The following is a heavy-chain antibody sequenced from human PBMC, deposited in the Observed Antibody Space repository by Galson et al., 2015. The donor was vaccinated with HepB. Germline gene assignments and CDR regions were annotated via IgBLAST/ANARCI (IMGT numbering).Heavy chain of an antibody. Sequence: SLRLSCAASGFTFSNAWMSWVRQAPGKGLEWVGRIKSKTDGGTTDYAAPVKGRFTISRDDSKNTLYLQMNSLKTEDTAVYYCTTEGRITMIVADYWGQGTLVTVSS. CDR3: TTEGRITMIVADY. CDR2: IKSKTDGGTT. V-gene: IGHV3-15*01. CDR1: GFTFSNAW. D-gene: IGHD3-22*01. J-gene: IGHJ4*02.